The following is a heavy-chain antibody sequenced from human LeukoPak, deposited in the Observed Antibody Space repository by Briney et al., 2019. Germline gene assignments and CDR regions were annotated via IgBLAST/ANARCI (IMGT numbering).Heavy chain of an antibody. J-gene: IGHJ4*02. Sequence: GGSLRLSCAASGFTLSNYSMNWVRQAPGKGLEWVSSISRRSSYVYYADSVKGRFTISRDNAENSLYLQMNSLRAEDTAVYYCARIANYDFWSGHPDYWGQGTLVTVSS. CDR1: GFTLSNYS. CDR2: ISRRSSYV. CDR3: ARIANYDFWSGHPDY. V-gene: IGHV3-21*01. D-gene: IGHD3-3*01.